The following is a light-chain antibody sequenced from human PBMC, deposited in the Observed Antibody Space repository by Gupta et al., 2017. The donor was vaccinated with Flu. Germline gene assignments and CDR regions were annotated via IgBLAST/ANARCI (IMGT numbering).Light chain of an antibody. Sequence: DIQVTQSPSSLSASVGDRVTITCRASQSISTYLSWYKQKPGKAPKLLIFAASIWHGGVPSRFSGSGYGTDLTLTISSRQPEDFAAYYCHQTVSNPPFSFGRGTKMEIK. V-gene: IGKV1-39*01. CDR1: QSISTY. CDR3: HQTVSNPPFS. CDR2: AAS. J-gene: IGKJ2*03.